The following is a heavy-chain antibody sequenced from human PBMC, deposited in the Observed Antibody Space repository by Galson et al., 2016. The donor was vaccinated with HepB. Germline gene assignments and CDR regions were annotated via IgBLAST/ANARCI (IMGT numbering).Heavy chain of an antibody. V-gene: IGHV3-9*01. CDR1: GFTFDDYA. Sequence: SLRLSRAASGFTFDDYAMHWVRQAPGKGLEWVSGISWNSGNTGYADSVKGRFTISRDNAKDSLYLQMNSLRTEDTALYYCAKAAQYCSSTSCRNWFDPWGLGTLVTVSS. CDR2: ISWNSGNT. D-gene: IGHD2-2*01. J-gene: IGHJ5*02. CDR3: AKAAQYCSSTSCRNWFDP.